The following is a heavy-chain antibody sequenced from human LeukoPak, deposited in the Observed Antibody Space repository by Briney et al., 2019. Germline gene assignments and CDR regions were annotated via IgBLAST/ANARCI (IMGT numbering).Heavy chain of an antibody. CDR2: INHSGST. CDR3: ASPGEDCSSTSCYNYYYGMDV. CDR1: GGSFSGYY. J-gene: IGHJ6*02. Sequence: SETLSLTCAVYGGSFSGYYWSWLRQPPGKGLEWIGEINHSGSTNYNPSLKSRVTISVDTSKNQFSLKLSSVTAADTAVYYCASPGEDCSSTSCYNYYYGMDVWGQGTTVTVSS. V-gene: IGHV4-34*01. D-gene: IGHD2-2*02.